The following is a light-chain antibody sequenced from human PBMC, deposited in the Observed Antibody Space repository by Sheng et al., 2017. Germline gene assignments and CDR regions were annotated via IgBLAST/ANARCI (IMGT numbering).Light chain of an antibody. CDR2: AAS. J-gene: IGKJ4*01. CDR3: QQSYSPFS. Sequence: IQMTQSPSSLSASVGDRVTITCRSSQNIANYLNWYQQKPGQAPKLLIDAASSLQSAVPSRFSGSGSGTHFTLTINSLQPEDFATYFCQQSYSPFSFGGGPR. CDR1: QNIANY. V-gene: IGKV1-39*01.